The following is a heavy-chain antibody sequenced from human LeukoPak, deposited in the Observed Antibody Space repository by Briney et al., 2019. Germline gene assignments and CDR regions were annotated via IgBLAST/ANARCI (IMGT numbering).Heavy chain of an antibody. CDR2: ITNSGGSA. CDR3: AKDLSGDYSLDY. Sequence: QAGGSLRLSCAASGFTFSSYAMSWVRQAPGKGLEWVSAITNSGGSAYYADCVKGRFTISRDNSKNTLYLQMNSLRAEDTAVYYCAKDLSGDYSLDYWGQGTLVTVSS. V-gene: IGHV3-23*01. D-gene: IGHD4-17*01. J-gene: IGHJ4*02. CDR1: GFTFSSYA.